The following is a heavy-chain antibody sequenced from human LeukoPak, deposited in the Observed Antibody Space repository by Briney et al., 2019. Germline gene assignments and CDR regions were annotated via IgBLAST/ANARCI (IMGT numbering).Heavy chain of an antibody. V-gene: IGHV1-2*02. CDR1: GYTFTDCY. CDR2: INPNSGGT. Sequence: ASVKVSCKTSGYTFTDCYLHWVRQAPGQGLEWMGWINPNSGGTSSAQKFQGRVTMTRDTSISTVYMEVSWLTSDDTAIYYCARADRLHGGPYLIGPWGQGTLVTVSS. D-gene: IGHD2-21*01. CDR3: ARADRLHGGPYLIGP. J-gene: IGHJ5*02.